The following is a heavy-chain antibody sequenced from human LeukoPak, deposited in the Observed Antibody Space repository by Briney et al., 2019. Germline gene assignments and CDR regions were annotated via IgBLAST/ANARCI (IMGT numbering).Heavy chain of an antibody. CDR1: GGSISSYY. CDR2: VYHTGST. Sequence: SETLSLTCTVSGGSISSYYWSWIRQPPGKRLEWIGSVYHTGSTDYNPSLRSPVTISVDTSKNHFSLKVTSVTAADTAIYYCTRDRLGGAVASWIPDYWGQGILVTVSS. J-gene: IGHJ4*02. V-gene: IGHV4-59*01. D-gene: IGHD3-3*01. CDR3: TRDRLGGAVASWIPDY.